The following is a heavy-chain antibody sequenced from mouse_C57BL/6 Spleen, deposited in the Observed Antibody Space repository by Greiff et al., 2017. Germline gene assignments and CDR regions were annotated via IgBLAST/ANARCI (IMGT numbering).Heavy chain of an antibody. CDR2: IWSGGST. Sequence: QVQLKQSGPGLVQPSQSLSITCTVSGFSLTSYGVHWVRQSPGKGLEWLGVIWSGGSTDYNAALITRLSISKDNSKSQVFFKMNSMQADDTAIYYCTGKGYYAMDYWGQGTSVTVSS. CDR3: TGKGYYAMDY. V-gene: IGHV2-2*01. J-gene: IGHJ4*01. CDR1: GFSLTSYG.